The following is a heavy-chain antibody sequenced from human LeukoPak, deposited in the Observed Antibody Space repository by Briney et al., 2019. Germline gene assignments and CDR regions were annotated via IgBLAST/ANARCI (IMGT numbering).Heavy chain of an antibody. J-gene: IGHJ4*02. CDR2: ISYDGSNK. Sequence: GSLRLSCAASGFTFSNYGMHWVRQAPGKGLEGVAVISYDGSNKYYADSVKGRFTISRDNSKNTLYLQMNSLRAEDTAVYYCAGYYFDYWGQGTLVTVSS. V-gene: IGHV3-30*03. CDR1: GFTFSNYG. CDR3: AGYYFDY.